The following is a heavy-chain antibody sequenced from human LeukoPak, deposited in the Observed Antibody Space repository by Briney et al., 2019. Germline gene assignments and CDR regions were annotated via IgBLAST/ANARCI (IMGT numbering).Heavy chain of an antibody. Sequence: SETLSLTCTVSGGSISSYYWSWIRQPPGKGLEWIGYIYYSGSTNYNPSLKSRVTISVDTSKTQSSLKLSSVTAADTAVYYCARTILGIAAAGYYYYYMDVWGKGTTVTVSS. CDR1: GGSISSYY. D-gene: IGHD6-13*01. V-gene: IGHV4-59*01. J-gene: IGHJ6*03. CDR3: ARTILGIAAAGYYYYYMDV. CDR2: IYYSGST.